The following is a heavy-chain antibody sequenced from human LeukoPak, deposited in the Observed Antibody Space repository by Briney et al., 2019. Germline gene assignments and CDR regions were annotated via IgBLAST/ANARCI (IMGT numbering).Heavy chain of an antibody. V-gene: IGHV4-61*09. CDR3: VRDVTMLRGASRFDP. D-gene: IGHD3-10*01. CDR2: IYTTGST. CDR1: GGSISSSSYY. J-gene: IGHJ5*02. Sequence: SETLSLTCTVSGGSISSSSYYWGWIRQPAGKGLEWIGHIYTTGSTNYNPSLKGRFTMSVDTSKNQFSLKLSSVTAADTAVYYCVRDVTMLRGASRFDPWGQGTLVTVSS.